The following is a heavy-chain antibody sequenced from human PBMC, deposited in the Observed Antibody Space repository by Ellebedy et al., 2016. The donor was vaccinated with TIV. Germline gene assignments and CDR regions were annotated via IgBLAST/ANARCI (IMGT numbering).Heavy chain of an antibody. CDR2: IYPGDSDT. CDR1: GYSFTSYW. CDR3: ARRIYGDYGGHYYYGMDV. D-gene: IGHD4-17*01. J-gene: IGHJ6*02. Sequence: GESLKISCKGSGYSFTSYWIGWVRQMPGKGLEWMGIIYPGDSDTRYSPSFQGQVTISADKSISTAYLQWSSLKASDTAMYYCARRIYGDYGGHYYYGMDVWGQGTTVTVSS. V-gene: IGHV5-51*01.